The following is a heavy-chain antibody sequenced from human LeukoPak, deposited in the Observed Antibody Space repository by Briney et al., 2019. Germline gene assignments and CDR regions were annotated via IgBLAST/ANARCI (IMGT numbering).Heavy chain of an antibody. CDR1: GFTFSSYS. CDR3: ARVVGYYYYMDV. CDR2: ISSTSSYI. Sequence: GGSLRLSCAASGFTFSSYSINWVRQAPGKGLEWFSSISSTSSYIYYADSVKGRFTISRDNTKNSLYLQMNSLRAEDTAVYYCARVVGYYYYMDVWGKGTTVTVSS. V-gene: IGHV3-21*04. J-gene: IGHJ6*03. D-gene: IGHD1-26*01.